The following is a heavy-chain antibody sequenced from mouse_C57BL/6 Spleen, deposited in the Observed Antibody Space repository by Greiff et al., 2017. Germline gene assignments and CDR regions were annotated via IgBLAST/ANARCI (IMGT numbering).Heavy chain of an antibody. J-gene: IGHJ2*01. V-gene: IGHV1-81*01. Sequence: VQLQESGAELARPGASVKLSCKASGYTFTSYGISWVKQRTGQGLEWIGEIYPRSGNTYYNEKFKGKATLTADKSSSTAYMALRSLTSEDSAVYFCAREGDYGSSLFDYWGQGTTLTVSS. CDR1: GYTFTSYG. CDR2: IYPRSGNT. CDR3: AREGDYGSSLFDY. D-gene: IGHD1-1*01.